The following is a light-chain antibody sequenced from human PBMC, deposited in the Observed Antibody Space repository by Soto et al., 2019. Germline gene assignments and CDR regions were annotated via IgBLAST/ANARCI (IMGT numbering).Light chain of an antibody. Sequence: QSVLTKPPSVSAAPGQKVTISCSGSSSNIGNNYVSWYQQLPGTAPKLLIYDNDKRPSGIPDRFSGSKSGTSAILGITGLQTGDEADYYCGTWDSSLSVVVFGGGTKLTVL. J-gene: IGLJ2*01. CDR3: GTWDSSLSVVV. V-gene: IGLV1-51*01. CDR2: DND. CDR1: SSNIGNNY.